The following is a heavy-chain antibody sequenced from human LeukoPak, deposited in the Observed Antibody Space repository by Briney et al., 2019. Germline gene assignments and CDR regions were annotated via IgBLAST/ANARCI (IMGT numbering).Heavy chain of an antibody. V-gene: IGHV3-30*18. CDR1: GFTFSSFV. D-gene: IGHD6-6*01. Sequence: GGFLRLSCAASGFTFSSFVMHWGRQAPGKGLEWVAAISSDGSNKYYVDSVKGRFTISRDNSKSTLYLQMNSLRAEDTAVYYCAKRSASEYYFDYWGQGALVTVSS. J-gene: IGHJ4*02. CDR2: ISSDGSNK. CDR3: AKRSASEYYFDY.